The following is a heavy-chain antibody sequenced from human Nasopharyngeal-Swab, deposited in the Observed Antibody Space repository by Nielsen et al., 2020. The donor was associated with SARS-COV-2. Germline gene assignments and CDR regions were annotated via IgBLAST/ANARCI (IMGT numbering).Heavy chain of an antibody. CDR1: GFPFRNYY. Sequence: GESLKISCAASGFPFRNYYMTWVRQPPGKGLEWVANIKQGGSEQFYVDSVKGRFTISRDDAKNSVYLQMNSLRAEDTAVYYCARESVVTGMGDATDIWGQGTMVTVSS. D-gene: IGHD2-21*02. CDR3: ARESVVTGMGDATDI. V-gene: IGHV3-7*04. CDR2: IKQGGSEQ. J-gene: IGHJ3*02.